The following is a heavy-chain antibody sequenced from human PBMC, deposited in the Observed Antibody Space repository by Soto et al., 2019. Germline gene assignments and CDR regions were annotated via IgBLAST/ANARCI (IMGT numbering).Heavy chain of an antibody. Sequence: PSETLSLTCTVSGGSISSSSHYWGWIRQPPGKGLEWIGSIYYSGSTYYNPSLKSRVTISVDTSKNQFSLRLSSVTAADTAVYYCARATYYYDSSGGRFDYWGQGTLVTVSS. CDR1: GGSISSSSHY. V-gene: IGHV4-39*01. J-gene: IGHJ4*02. CDR2: IYYSGST. D-gene: IGHD3-22*01. CDR3: ARATYYYDSSGGRFDY.